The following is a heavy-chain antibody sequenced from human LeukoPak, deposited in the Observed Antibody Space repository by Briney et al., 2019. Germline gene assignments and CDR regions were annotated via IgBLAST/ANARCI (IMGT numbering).Heavy chain of an antibody. V-gene: IGHV3-9*01. CDR2: ISWNSGSI. D-gene: IGHD2-15*01. Sequence: GGSLRLSCAASGFTFDDYAMHWVRQAPGKGLEWVSGISWNSGSIGYADSLKGRFIVSRDNAKNSLYLQINSLRAGDTAVYYCARVGAAEYYYYYMDVWGKGTTVTVSS. CDR3: ARVGAAEYYYYYMDV. CDR1: GFTFDDYA. J-gene: IGHJ6*03.